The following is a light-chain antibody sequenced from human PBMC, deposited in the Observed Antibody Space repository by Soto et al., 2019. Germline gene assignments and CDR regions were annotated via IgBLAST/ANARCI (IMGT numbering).Light chain of an antibody. V-gene: IGKV3-11*01. J-gene: IGKJ3*01. CDR1: QSIGSY. CDR3: QQRSTWPPFS. CDR2: AAS. Sequence: GERATLSCSASQSIGSYLAWYQHKLGQPPRLLIYAASNRATGIPVRFSGSGSGTDFTLTISSLEPEDFAVYYCQQRSTWPPFSFGPGTKVDIK.